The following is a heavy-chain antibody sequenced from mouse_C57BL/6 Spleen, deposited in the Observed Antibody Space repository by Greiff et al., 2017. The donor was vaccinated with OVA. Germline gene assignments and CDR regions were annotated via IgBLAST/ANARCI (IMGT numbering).Heavy chain of an antibody. D-gene: IGHD2-1*01. CDR2: IDPSDSYT. V-gene: IGHV1-50*01. CDR1: GYTFTSYW. CDR3: ASGNYPFAY. J-gene: IGHJ3*01. Sequence: QVQLQQPGAELVKPGASVKLSCKASGYTFTSYWMQWVKQRPGQGLEWIGEIDPSDSYTNYNQKFKGKATLTVDTSSSTAYMQLSSLTSEDAAVYYCASGNYPFAYWGQGTLVTVSA.